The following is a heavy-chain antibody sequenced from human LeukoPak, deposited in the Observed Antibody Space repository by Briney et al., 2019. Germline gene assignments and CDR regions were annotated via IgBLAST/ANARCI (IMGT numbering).Heavy chain of an antibody. CDR2: INPNSGGT. CDR1: GYTFTGYY. CDR3: ARDLTTVTWGRLDY. Sequence: VASVKVSCKASGYTFTGYYMHWVRQAPGQGLEWMGWINPNSGGTNYARKFQGRVTMTRDTSISTAYMELSRLRSDDTAVYYCARDLTTVTWGRLDYWGQGTLVTVSS. V-gene: IGHV1-2*02. D-gene: IGHD4-17*01. J-gene: IGHJ4*02.